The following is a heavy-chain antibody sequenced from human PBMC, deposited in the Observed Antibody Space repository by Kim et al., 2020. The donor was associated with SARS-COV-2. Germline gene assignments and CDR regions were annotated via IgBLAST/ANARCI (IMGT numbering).Heavy chain of an antibody. D-gene: IGHD3-3*01. CDR1: GYTFTSYD. J-gene: IGHJ6*03. V-gene: IGHV1-8*01. Sequence: ASVKVSCKASGYTFTSYDINWVRQATGQGLEWMGWMNPNSGNTGYAQKFQGRVTMTRNTSISTAYMELSSLRSEDTAVYYCARGGRITIFGVVIPSPYYYMDVWGKGTTVTVSS. CDR3: ARGGRITIFGVVIPSPYYYMDV. CDR2: MNPNSGNT.